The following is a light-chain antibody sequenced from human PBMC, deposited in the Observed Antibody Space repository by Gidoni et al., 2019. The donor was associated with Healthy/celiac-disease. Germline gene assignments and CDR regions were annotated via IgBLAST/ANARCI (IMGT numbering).Light chain of an antibody. Sequence: EIVMTQSPATLSVSPGERATLSCRASQSVSSNLAWYQQKPGQAPRLLIYGASTRATGIPARFSGSGSGTGFTLTISSLQSEDFAVYYCQQYNNWPWGTFGGXTKVEIK. CDR1: QSVSSN. CDR3: QQYNNWPWGT. J-gene: IGKJ4*01. CDR2: GAS. V-gene: IGKV3-15*01.